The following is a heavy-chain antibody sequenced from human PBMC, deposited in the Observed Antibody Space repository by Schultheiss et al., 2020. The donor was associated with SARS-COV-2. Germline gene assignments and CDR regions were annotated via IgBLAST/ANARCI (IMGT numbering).Heavy chain of an antibody. D-gene: IGHD4/OR15-4a*01. CDR1: GGSFSGYY. V-gene: IGHV4-34*01. CDR2: INHSGST. CDR3: ARLSLNSGKDV. J-gene: IGHJ6*02. Sequence: SETLSLTCAVYGGSFSGYYWSWIRQPPGKGLEWIGEINHSGSTNYNPSLKSRVTISVDTSKNQFSLKLSSVTAADTAVYYCARLSLNSGKDVWGQGTTVTVSS.